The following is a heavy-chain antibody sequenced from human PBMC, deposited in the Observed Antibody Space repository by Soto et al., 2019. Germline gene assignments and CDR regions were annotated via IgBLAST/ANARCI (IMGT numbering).Heavy chain of an antibody. V-gene: IGHV4-39*01. CDR2: IYYSGST. D-gene: IGHD3-16*02. CDR3: ARRRKFNDYIWGSYRFGDFDY. CDR1: GGSISSSIYY. Sequence: PSETLSLTCTVSGGSISSSIYYWGWIRQPPEKGLEWIGSIYYSGSTYYNPSLKSRVTISVDTSKNQFSLKLSSVTAADTAVYYCARRRKFNDYIWGSYRFGDFDYWGQGTLVTVSS. J-gene: IGHJ4*02.